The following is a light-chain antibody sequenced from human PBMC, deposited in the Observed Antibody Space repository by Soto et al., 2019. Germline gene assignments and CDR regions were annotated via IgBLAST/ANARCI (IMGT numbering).Light chain of an antibody. CDR1: QSVSSN. CDR2: GAS. CDR3: QQYNNWPLG. J-gene: IGKJ2*03. V-gene: IGKV3-15*01. Sequence: EIVMTQSPATLSVSPGERATLSCRASQSVSSNLAWYQQKPGQAPRLLIYGASTRATGIPARFSGSGSGTEYTLTLSSLQSEDFAVYYCQQYNNWPLGFGQGTKLEIK.